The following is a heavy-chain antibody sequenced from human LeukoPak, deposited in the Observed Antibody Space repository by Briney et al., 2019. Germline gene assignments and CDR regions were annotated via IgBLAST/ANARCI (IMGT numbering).Heavy chain of an antibody. CDR1: GGSISSSSYY. V-gene: IGHV4-39*01. CDR3: ARTPPPGGYYYYYMDV. J-gene: IGHJ6*03. CDR2: IYYSGST. Sequence: SETLSLTCTVSGGSISSSSYYLGWIRQPPGKGLEWIGSIYYSGSTYYNPSLKSRVTISVDTSKNQFSLKLSSVTAADTAVYYCARTPPPGGYYYYYMDVWGKGTTVTVSS. D-gene: IGHD1-14*01.